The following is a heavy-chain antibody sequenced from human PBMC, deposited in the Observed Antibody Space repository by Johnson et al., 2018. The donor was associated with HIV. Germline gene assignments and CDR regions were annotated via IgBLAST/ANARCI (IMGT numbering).Heavy chain of an antibody. J-gene: IGHJ3*02. D-gene: IGHD2-2*01. V-gene: IGHV3-66*01. Sequence: VQLVESGGGLVQPGGSLRLSCAASGFTVSSNYMTWVRQASGKGLELVSLLYSSGKTYYADSVKGRFTISRDYSKNRLYLQMNSLRAEDTAVYYCARVAPAHDAFDIWGQGTMVTVSS. CDR1: GFTVSSNY. CDR2: LYSSGKT. CDR3: ARVAPAHDAFDI.